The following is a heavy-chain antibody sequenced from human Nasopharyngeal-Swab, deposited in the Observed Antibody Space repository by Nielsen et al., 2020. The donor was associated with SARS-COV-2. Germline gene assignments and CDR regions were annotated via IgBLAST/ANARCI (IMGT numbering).Heavy chain of an antibody. CDR3: GRAGSYRIAY. CDR2: INSDGRTK. J-gene: IGHJ4*02. V-gene: IGHV3-74*01. CDR1: GFTFSSYS. Sequence: GGSLRLSCVASGFTFSSYSMQWVRQPPGKGLEWVARINSDGRTKDHADSLQGRFTIARDNAKNEVYLQLNGLRDEDTAVYYCGRAGSYRIAYWGQGTLVTVSS. D-gene: IGHD1-14*01.